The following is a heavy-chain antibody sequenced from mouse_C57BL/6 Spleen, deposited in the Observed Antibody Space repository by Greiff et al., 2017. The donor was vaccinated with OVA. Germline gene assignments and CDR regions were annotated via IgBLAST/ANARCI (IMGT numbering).Heavy chain of an antibody. J-gene: IGHJ4*01. CDR1: GFSLTSYG. CDR2: IWSGGST. Sequence: QVQLQQSGPGLVQPSQSLSITCTVSGFSLTSYGVHWVRQSPGKGLEWLGVIWSGGSTAYNAAFISRLSISKDNSKSQVFFKMNSQHADDTAIDYCAREGDYDAMDYWGQGTSVTVSS. V-gene: IGHV2-2*01. CDR3: AREGDYDAMDY.